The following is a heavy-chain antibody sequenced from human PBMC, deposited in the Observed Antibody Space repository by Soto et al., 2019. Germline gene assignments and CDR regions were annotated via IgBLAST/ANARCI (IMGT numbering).Heavy chain of an antibody. J-gene: IGHJ6*02. Sequence: QVQLVQSGAEVKKPGSSVKVSCKASGGTFSSYAISWVRQAPGQGLEWMGGIIPIFGTANYAQKLQGRVTITADESTSTAYMELSSLRYEDTAVYYCARGPRGYDYVYCSGGSCYGMDVWGQGTTVTVSS. D-gene: IGHD2-15*01. CDR2: IIPIFGTA. CDR3: ARGPRGYDYVYCSGGSCYGMDV. CDR1: GGTFSSYA. V-gene: IGHV1-69*01.